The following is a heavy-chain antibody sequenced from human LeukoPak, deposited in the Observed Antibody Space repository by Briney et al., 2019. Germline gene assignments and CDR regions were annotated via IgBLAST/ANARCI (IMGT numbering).Heavy chain of an antibody. V-gene: IGHV3-23*01. CDR2: ISGSGDST. J-gene: IGHJ4*02. D-gene: IGHD5-18*01. CDR1: GFTFSSYA. CDR3: AKARGYSYGYNDY. Sequence: GGSLRLSCAASGFTFSSYAMSWVRQAPGKGLEWVSAISGSGDSTYYADSVKGRFTISRDNSKNTLYLQMNSLRAEDTAVYYCAKARGYSYGYNDYWGQGTLVTVSS.